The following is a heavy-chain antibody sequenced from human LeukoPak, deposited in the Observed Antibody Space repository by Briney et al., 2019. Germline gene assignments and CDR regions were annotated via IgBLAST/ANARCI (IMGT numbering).Heavy chain of an antibody. D-gene: IGHD2-2*01. CDR3: AKENGDCNSTSCYDY. J-gene: IGHJ4*02. CDR1: GFTFSSYS. V-gene: IGHV3-48*01. CDR2: ISSSSSTI. Sequence: PGGSLRLSCAASGFTFSSYSMNWVRRAPGKGLEWVSYISSSSSTIYYADSVKGRFTIYRENAKNSLYLQIYLLRAEDTAVHYCAKENGDCNSTSCYDYWGQGTLVTVSS.